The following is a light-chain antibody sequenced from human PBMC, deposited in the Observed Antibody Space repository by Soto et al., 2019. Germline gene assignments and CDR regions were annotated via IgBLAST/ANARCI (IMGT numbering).Light chain of an antibody. CDR2: SAS. V-gene: IGKV1-12*01. CDR1: QGVSNW. CDR3: QQANSFPRT. Sequence: DIQMTQSPSSVAASVGDRVTITCRASQGVSNWLAWYQQKPGKAPKLLIYSASSLQSGVPSRFSGSGSGTEFTLTISSLQPEDFATFYCQQANSFPRTFGQGTKVEIK. J-gene: IGKJ1*01.